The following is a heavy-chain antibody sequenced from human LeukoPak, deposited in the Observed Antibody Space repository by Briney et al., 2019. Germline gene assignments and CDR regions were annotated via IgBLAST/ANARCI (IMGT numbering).Heavy chain of an antibody. J-gene: IGHJ5*02. CDR1: GGSISSGYY. V-gene: IGHV4-38-2*02. Sequence: SETLSLTCTVSGGSISSGYYWGWIRQPPGKGLEWIGSIYHSGSTNYNPSLKNRVTISIDTSKNQLSLKLNSLTAADTAVYYCARGYQLLWGGWLDPWGQGTLVTVSS. CDR2: IYHSGST. D-gene: IGHD2-2*01. CDR3: ARGYQLLWGGWLDP.